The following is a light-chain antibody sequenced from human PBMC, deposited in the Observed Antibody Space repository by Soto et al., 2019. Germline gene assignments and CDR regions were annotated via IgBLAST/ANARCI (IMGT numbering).Light chain of an antibody. J-gene: IGLJ1*01. CDR2: DVT. CDR3: GSYTRSSTLG. V-gene: IGLV2-14*01. CDR1: SSDVGAYNY. Sequence: QSVLTQPASVSGSPGQSVTISCTGTSSDVGAYNYVSWYQQHPGKVPRLMIYDVTNRPSGVSDRFSGSKSGNTASLTISGLQAEDEAEYYCGSYTRSSTLGFGTGTRSPS.